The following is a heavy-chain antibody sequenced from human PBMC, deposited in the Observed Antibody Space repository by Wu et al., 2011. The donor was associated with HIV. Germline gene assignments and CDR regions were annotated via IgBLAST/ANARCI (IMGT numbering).Heavy chain of an antibody. CDR3: ARGHWRVVVPAATRSFDY. J-gene: IGHJ4*02. V-gene: IGHV1-18*01. D-gene: IGHD2-2*01. CDR2: ISAYNGNT. CDR1: GYTFNSYG. Sequence: QVQLVQSGAEVKKPGASVKVSCKASGYTFNSYGFSWVRQAPGQGLEWMGWISAYNGNTNYAQKFQGRVTMTIDRSTSTAYMELRSLRSDDTAVYFCARGHWRVVVPAATRSFDYWGQGTLVTVSS.